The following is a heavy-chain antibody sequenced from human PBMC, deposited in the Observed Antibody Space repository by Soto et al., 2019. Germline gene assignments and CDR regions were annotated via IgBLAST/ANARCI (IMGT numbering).Heavy chain of an antibody. CDR1: GGSINNYY. CDR3: ATGRFSASVRGVLIFDP. Sequence: QVLLQESGPGLVKPSETLSLTCTVSGGSINNYYWNWIRQPPGKGLEWIGSIHYSGSTNYKPSLKSRVTISVDTSKNQFSLKLNSVTAADTAVYYCATGRFSASVRGVLIFDPWGQGTLVTVSS. D-gene: IGHD3-10*01. V-gene: IGHV4-59*01. J-gene: IGHJ5*02. CDR2: IHYSGST.